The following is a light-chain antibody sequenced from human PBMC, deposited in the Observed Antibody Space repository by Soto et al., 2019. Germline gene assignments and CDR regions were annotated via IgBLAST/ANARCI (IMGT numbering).Light chain of an antibody. CDR2: DAS. CDR3: QQYNYWPQT. J-gene: IGKJ2*01. CDR1: QTVGSN. V-gene: IGKV3D-15*01. Sequence: EIVMTQSPATLSVSPGERATLSCRASQTVGSNLAWYQQKRGQAPRLLIYDASTRATGIPARFSGSGSGTDFTLTISSLQSEDFALYYCQQYNYWPQTFGQGSKLEIK.